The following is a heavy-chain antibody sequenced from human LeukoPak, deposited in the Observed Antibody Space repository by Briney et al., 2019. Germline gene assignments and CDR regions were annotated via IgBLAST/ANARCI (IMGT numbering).Heavy chain of an antibody. CDR3: ARGNGWSGLDS. CDR1: DASINSGLYF. J-gene: IGHJ4*02. CDR2: VFNSGYT. Sequence: PSETLSLPCNVSDASINSGLYFYTWIRQPAGKGLEWIGRVFNSGYTDYKPSLKSRVTISVDTSKSQFSLRLTSVTAADTAVYYCARGNGWSGLDSWGQGTLVTVSS. D-gene: IGHD6-19*01. V-gene: IGHV4-61*02.